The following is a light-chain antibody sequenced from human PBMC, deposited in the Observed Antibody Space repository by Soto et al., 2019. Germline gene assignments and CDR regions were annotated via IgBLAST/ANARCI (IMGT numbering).Light chain of an antibody. J-gene: IGKJ2*01. CDR2: DAS. V-gene: IGKV3-11*01. CDR1: QSVSTY. CDR3: QQRSNWPPYT. Sequence: EIVLTQSPATLSLSPGARATLSCRASQSVSTYLAWYQQKPGQAPRLLIYDASNRATGIPARFSGSGSGTDFTLTISSLEPEDFAVYYCQQRSNWPPYTFGQGTKLHIK.